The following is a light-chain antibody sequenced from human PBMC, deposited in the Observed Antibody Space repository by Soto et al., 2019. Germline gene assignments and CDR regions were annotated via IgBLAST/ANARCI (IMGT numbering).Light chain of an antibody. Sequence: EVVLTQSPGTLSLSPGERATVSCRASQSFSSTYLAWYQQKPGQAPRLLIYGASSRATGIPDRFSGGGSGTDFSLTISRLEPEDFAVYYCQRYGGFGQGTKVDIK. CDR1: QSFSSTY. V-gene: IGKV3-20*01. J-gene: IGKJ1*01. CDR2: GAS. CDR3: QRYGG.